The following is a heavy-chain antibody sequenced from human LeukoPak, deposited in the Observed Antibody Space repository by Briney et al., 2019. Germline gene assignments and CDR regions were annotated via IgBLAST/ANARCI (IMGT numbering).Heavy chain of an antibody. V-gene: IGHV1-24*01. CDR3: ARPVDTAMVTRRSEYYYGMDV. CDR1: GYTLTELS. J-gene: IGHJ6*02. Sequence: WASVKVSCKVSGYTLTELSMHWVRQAPGKGLEWMGGFDPEDGETIYAQKFQGRVTITADESTSTAYMELSSLRSEDTAVYYCARPVDTAMVTRRSEYYYGMDVWGQGTTVTVSS. CDR2: FDPEDGET. D-gene: IGHD5-18*01.